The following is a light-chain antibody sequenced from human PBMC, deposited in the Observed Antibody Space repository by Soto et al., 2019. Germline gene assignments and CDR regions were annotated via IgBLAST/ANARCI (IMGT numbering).Light chain of an antibody. CDR2: GAS. Sequence: EIVLTQSPGTLSLSPGERATLSCRASQSVSSSYLAWYQQKPDQAPRLLISGASNRATGIPDRFSGSGSGTDFTLTISRLEPEDFAVYYCQQYGSSPYTFGQGTKLEIK. V-gene: IGKV3-20*01. J-gene: IGKJ2*01. CDR3: QQYGSSPYT. CDR1: QSVSSSY.